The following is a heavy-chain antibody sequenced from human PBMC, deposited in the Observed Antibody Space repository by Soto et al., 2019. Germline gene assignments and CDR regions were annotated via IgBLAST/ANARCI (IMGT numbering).Heavy chain of an antibody. CDR3: AKSSGGSYRAFDY. Sequence: QVQLVQSGAEVKKPGASVKVSCKASGYTFTNYDINWVRQAPGQGLEWMGWMKPNSGHTGFVRKFQGRVTMTKNTAIRTAYMELSSLKSEDTAVYYCAKSSGGSYRAFDYWGQGTLVTVSS. D-gene: IGHD3-22*01. CDR1: GYTFTNYD. J-gene: IGHJ4*02. V-gene: IGHV1-8*01. CDR2: MKPNSGHT.